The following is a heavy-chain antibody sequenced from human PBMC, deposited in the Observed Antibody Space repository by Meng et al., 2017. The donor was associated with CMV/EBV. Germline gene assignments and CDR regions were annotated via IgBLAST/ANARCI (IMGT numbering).Heavy chain of an antibody. V-gene: IGHV1-58*01. D-gene: IGHD2-8*01. Sequence: SVKVSCKASGFTFTSSAVQWVRQARGQRLEWIGWIVVGSGNTNYAQKFQERVTITRDTSTSTAYMELSSLRSEGTAVYYCAAFRWANGVPFFWDYWGQGTLVTVSS. J-gene: IGHJ4*02. CDR3: AAFRWANGVPFFWDY. CDR1: GFTFTSSA. CDR2: IVVGSGNT.